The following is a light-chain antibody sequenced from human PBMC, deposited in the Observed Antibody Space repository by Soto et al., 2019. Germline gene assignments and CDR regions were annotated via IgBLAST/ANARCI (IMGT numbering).Light chain of an antibody. CDR2: AAS. Sequence: IQLTQSPSSLSASVGDRVTITCRASQDIAIYLAWYQQKPGEAPKLLIYAASTLYGGVPSRFSGSGSGTDFALTITSLQAEDFAVYYCQQYNKWPLITFGQGTRLEIK. CDR3: QQYNKWPLIT. V-gene: IGKV1-9*01. CDR1: QDIAIY. J-gene: IGKJ5*01.